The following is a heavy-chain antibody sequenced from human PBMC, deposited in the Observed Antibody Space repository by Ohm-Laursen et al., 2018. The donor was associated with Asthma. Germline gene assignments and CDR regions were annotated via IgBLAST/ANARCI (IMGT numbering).Heavy chain of an antibody. CDR3: ATGNWNPKYGMDV. CDR1: GGSISSGDYY. Sequence: SETLSLTCTVSGGSISSGDYYWSWIRQPPGKGLEWIGYIYYSGSTYYNPSLKSRVTISVDTSKNQFSLKLSSVTAADTAVYYCATGNWNPKYGMDVWGQGTTVTVYS. D-gene: IGHD1-20*01. J-gene: IGHJ6*02. V-gene: IGHV4-30-4*01. CDR2: IYYSGST.